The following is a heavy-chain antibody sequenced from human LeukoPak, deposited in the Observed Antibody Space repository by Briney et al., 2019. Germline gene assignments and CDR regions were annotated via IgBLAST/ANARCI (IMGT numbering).Heavy chain of an antibody. D-gene: IGHD1-20*01. CDR1: GFTFSSYA. Sequence: GGSLRLSCAASGFTFSSYAMHWVRQAPGKGLEWVAVISYDGSNKYYADSVKGRFTISRDNSKNTLYLQMNSLTVADTAVYYCAREYKHDNWIFEHWGQGTLVTVSS. CDR2: ISYDGSNK. CDR3: AREYKHDNWIFEH. J-gene: IGHJ4*02. V-gene: IGHV3-30-3*01.